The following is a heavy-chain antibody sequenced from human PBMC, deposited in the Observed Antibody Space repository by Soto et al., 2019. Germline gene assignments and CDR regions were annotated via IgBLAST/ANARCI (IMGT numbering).Heavy chain of an antibody. D-gene: IGHD6-19*01. J-gene: IGHJ6*03. Sequence: QDQLVQSGAEVKKPGASVTVSCKASGYSFTNYGITWVRQAPGQGLEWMGWISAFNGNTHYAQKLQGRVTMTTDASTSTAYMELRSLRSDDTAVYYCARDRGVAPPVAGNTHYYCYMDVWGKGTTVIVSS. V-gene: IGHV1-18*01. CDR2: ISAFNGNT. CDR1: GYSFTNYG. CDR3: ARDRGVAPPVAGNTHYYCYMDV.